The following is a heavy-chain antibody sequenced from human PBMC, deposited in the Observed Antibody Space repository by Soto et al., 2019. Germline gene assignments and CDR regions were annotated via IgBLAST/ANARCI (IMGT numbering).Heavy chain of an antibody. CDR1: GFTFSNYG. J-gene: IGHJ4*02. D-gene: IGHD2-15*01. V-gene: IGHV3-30*18. CDR2: ISHDGSNK. Sequence: QVQLVESGGGVVQPGRSLRLSCAGSGFTFSNYGLHWVRQTPGKGLEWVAIISHDGSNKYYADSVKGRVTISRDSSKRTLYLQRDSLIVEDTAVYYCAKDGAPRYCSGRSCHPAGAYWGQGTLVTVSS. CDR3: AKDGAPRYCSGRSCHPAGAY.